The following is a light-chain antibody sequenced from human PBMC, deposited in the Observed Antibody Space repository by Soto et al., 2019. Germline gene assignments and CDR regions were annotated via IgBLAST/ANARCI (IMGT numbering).Light chain of an antibody. J-gene: IGKJ1*01. Sequence: DIQMTQSPSSLSASVGDRVTITCRASQGISNYLAWYQQKPGKVPKLLIYAASTLQSGVPSRFSGSGSGRDFSLTISSLQPDDVATYYCQKYNSDPRTFGQGTKVEIK. CDR1: QGISNY. CDR3: QKYNSDPRT. V-gene: IGKV1-27*01. CDR2: AAS.